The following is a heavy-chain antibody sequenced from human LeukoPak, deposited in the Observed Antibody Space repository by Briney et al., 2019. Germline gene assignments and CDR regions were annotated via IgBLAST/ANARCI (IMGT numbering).Heavy chain of an antibody. D-gene: IGHD1-26*01. V-gene: IGHV3-7*01. CDR2: IKQDGSTK. CDR1: GFTFTNSW. J-gene: IGHJ4*02. Sequence: PGGSLRLSSAASGFTFTNSWMAWVRQAPGKGLEWVANIKQDGSTKHYMDSLKGRFTISRDNPKNSVYLQMNSLRADDTANYYCARDTDGSLDYWGQGILVTVAS. CDR3: ARDTDGSLDY.